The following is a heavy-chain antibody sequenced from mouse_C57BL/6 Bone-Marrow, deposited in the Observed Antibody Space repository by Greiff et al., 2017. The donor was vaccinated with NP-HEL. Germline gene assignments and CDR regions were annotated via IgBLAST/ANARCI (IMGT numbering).Heavy chain of an antibody. CDR3: ARHGRYYAMDY. J-gene: IGHJ4*01. CDR2: ISSGGSYT. Sequence: EVQLQESGGDLVKPGGSLKLSCAASGFTFSSYGMSWVRQTPDKRLEWVATISSGGSYTYYPDSVKGRFTISRDNAKNTLYLQMSSLKSEDTAMYYCARHGRYYAMDYWGQGTSVTVSS. V-gene: IGHV5-6*01. CDR1: GFTFSSYG.